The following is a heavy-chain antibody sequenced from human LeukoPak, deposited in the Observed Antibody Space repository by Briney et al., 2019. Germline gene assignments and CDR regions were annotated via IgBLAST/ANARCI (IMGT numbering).Heavy chain of an antibody. CDR3: ARRIAGDGSHAFDI. V-gene: IGHV3-11*01. Sequence: GGSLTLSCAAAGFTCSDYNRGWIRQAPGKGREWVSYTSNSDSNTFYADSEKGRFTISTDNAEYSVYLQMTSLRAEATAVYHCARRIAGDGSHAFDIWGQGTMVTVSS. CDR2: TSNSDSNT. D-gene: IGHD6-13*01. J-gene: IGHJ3*02. CDR1: GFTCSDYN.